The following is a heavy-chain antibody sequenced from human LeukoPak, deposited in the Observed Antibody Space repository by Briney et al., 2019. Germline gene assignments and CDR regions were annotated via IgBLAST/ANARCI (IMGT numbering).Heavy chain of an antibody. CDR2: IKQDGSEE. V-gene: IGHV3-7*04. CDR1: GFTFSYYW. D-gene: IGHD5-18*01. J-gene: IGHJ4*02. Sequence: PGGSLRLSCAASGFTFSYYWMAWFRQAPRKGLEWVASIKQDGSEEYYLDSVKGRFTISRDNAKNSLYLRMNSLRAEDTAVYCCARGFSYSSDYFDYWGQGALVTVSS. CDR3: ARGFSYSSDYFDY.